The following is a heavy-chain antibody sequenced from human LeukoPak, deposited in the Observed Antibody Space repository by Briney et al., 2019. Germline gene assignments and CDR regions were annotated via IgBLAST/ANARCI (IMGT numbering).Heavy chain of an antibody. CDR1: GFTFDDYG. V-gene: IGHV3-7*01. CDR2: IKQDGSEK. D-gene: IGHD6-19*01. Sequence: PGGSLRLSCAASGFTFDDYGMSWVRQAPGKGLEWVANIKQDGSEKYYVDSVKGRFTISRDNAKNSLYLQMNSLRAEDTAVYYCARINFRPTRYSSGWYDMPFDYWGQGTLVTVSS. J-gene: IGHJ4*02. CDR3: ARINFRPTRYSSGWYDMPFDY.